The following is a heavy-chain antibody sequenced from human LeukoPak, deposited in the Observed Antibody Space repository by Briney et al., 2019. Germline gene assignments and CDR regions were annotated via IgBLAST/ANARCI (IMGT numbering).Heavy chain of an antibody. V-gene: IGHV4-38-2*01. CDR3: ARHRKIAAPLDY. D-gene: IGHD6-13*01. CDR1: GYSISSGYY. Sequence: SETLSLTCAVSGYSISSGYYWGWIRQPPGKGLEWIGSIYYSGSTYYNPSLKSRVTISVDTSKNQFSLKLSSVTAADTAVYYCARHRKIAAPLDYWGQGTLVTVSS. J-gene: IGHJ4*02. CDR2: IYYSGST.